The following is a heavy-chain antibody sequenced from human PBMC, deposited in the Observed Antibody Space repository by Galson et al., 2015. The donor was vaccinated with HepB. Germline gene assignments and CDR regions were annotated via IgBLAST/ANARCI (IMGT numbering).Heavy chain of an antibody. D-gene: IGHD1-1*01. J-gene: IGHJ5*02. V-gene: IGHV1-18*01. CDR3: ARDDRVQLERRGWFDP. Sequence: SVKVSCKASGYTFTSYGISWVRQAPGQGLEWMGWISAYNGNTNYAQKLQGRVTMTTDTSTSTAYMELRSLRSDDTAVYYCARDDRVQLERRGWFDPWGQEPWSPSPQ. CDR1: GYTFTSYG. CDR2: ISAYNGNT.